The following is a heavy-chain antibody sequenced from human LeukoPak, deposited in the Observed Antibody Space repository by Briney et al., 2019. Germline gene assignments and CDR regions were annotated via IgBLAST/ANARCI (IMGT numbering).Heavy chain of an antibody. J-gene: IGHJ4*02. Sequence: GGSLRLSCAASGFTFSSYSMNWVRQAPGKGLEWVSSISSSSSYIYYADSVKGRFTISRDNAKNSLYLQMNSLRAEDTAVYYCARRIQQLADCFDYWGQGTLVTVSS. CDR2: ISSSSSYI. V-gene: IGHV3-21*01. CDR3: ARRIQQLADCFDY. CDR1: GFTFSSYS. D-gene: IGHD6-13*01.